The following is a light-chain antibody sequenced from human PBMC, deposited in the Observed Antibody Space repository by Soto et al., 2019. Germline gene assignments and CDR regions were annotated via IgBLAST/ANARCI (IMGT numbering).Light chain of an antibody. CDR1: QDISVY. J-gene: IGKJ5*01. V-gene: IGKV1-27*01. CDR3: QKFNTAPLT. CDR2: SAS. Sequence: DIQMTQSPSSLSASVGDRVTITCRASQDISVYLAWYQQKPGKVPKLLIYSASTLQSGVPSRFSGSGSGTDFTLTIGSPQPEDVATYYCQKFNTAPLTFGQGTRLEIK.